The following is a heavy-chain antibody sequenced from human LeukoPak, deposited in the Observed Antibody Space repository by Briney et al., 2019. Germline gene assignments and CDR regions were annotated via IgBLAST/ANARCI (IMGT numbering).Heavy chain of an antibody. J-gene: IGHJ5*02. Sequence: SQTLSLTCAISGDGASSNSVTWNWIRQSPSRGLEWLGRTYYRSTWYNDYAVPVRGRITVNPDTSKNQFSLHLNSVTPEDTAVYYCARRLTQYDCFDPWGQGILVTVSS. D-gene: IGHD2-2*01. CDR1: GDGASSNSVT. CDR2: TYYRSTWYN. V-gene: IGHV6-1*01. CDR3: ARRLTQYDCFDP.